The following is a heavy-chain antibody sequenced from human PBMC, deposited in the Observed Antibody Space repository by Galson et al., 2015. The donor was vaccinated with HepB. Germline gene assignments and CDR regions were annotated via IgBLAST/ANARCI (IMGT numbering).Heavy chain of an antibody. CDR3: ARGDCSSTSCYVRGSYGMDV. V-gene: IGHV1-24*01. CDR2: FDPEDGET. D-gene: IGHD2-2*01. Sequence: SVKVSCKVSGYTLTELSMHWVRQAPGKGLEWMGGFDPEDGETIYAQKFQGRVTMTEDTSTDTAYMELSSLRSEDTAVYYCARGDCSSTSCYVRGSYGMDVWGQGTTVTVSS. CDR1: GYTLTELS. J-gene: IGHJ6*02.